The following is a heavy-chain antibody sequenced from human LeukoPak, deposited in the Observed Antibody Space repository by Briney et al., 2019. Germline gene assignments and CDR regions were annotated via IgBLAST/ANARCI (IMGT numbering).Heavy chain of an antibody. V-gene: IGHV3-23*01. CDR3: FREGGD. J-gene: IGHJ4*02. CDR1: GFTVSSSY. Sequence: PGGSLRLSCAASGFTVSSSYMSWVRQAPGKGLEWVSAISGSGGSTCYADSVKGRLTISRDNSKNTLYLQMNSLRAEDTAIYYCFREGGDWGQGTLVTVSS. D-gene: IGHD3-10*01. CDR2: ISGSGGST.